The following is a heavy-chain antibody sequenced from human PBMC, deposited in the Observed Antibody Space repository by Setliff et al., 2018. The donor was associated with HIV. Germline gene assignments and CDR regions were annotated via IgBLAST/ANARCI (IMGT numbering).Heavy chain of an antibody. D-gene: IGHD3-22*01. CDR2: IYYSGNT. Sequence: SETLSLTCTVSGVSTSSTSYYWGWIRQPPGKGLEWIGYIYYSGNTYYNLSLKSRVTISVDTSKNHFSLRLSSVTAADTAVYFCARLGDNSDWRSNYFFYYFDVWGKGTTVTVSS. CDR1: GVSTSSTSYY. J-gene: IGHJ6*03. V-gene: IGHV4-39*02. CDR3: ARLGDNSDWRSNYFFYYFDV.